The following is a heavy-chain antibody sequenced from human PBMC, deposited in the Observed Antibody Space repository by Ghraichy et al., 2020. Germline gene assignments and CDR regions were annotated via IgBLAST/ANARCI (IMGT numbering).Heavy chain of an antibody. CDR3: ARGNMITFGGLIVRGYFDY. D-gene: IGHD3-16*02. V-gene: IGHV1-46*01. CDR2: INPSADNT. CDR1: GYIFTTYY. J-gene: IGHJ4*02. Sequence: ASVKVSCKASGYIFTTYYMHWVRQAPGQGLEWMGVINPSADNTSYIQKLQGRVTMTRDTSTSTVYMELSSLRSEDTAVYYCARGNMITFGGLIVRGYFDYWGQGTLVTVSS.